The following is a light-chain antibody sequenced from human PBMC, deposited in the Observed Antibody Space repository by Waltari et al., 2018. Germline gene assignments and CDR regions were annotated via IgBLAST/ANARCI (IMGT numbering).Light chain of an antibody. J-gene: IGLJ1*01. CDR3: AAWDDSLNGYV. Sequence: QSVLTQPPSASGNPGQRVTISCSGSSPNIGRNALNWYQHLPGTAPKPLIYSHDQRPSGVPDRFSGSKSGTSASLAISGLQSEDEADYYCAAWDDSLNGYVFGTGTKVTVL. CDR1: SPNIGRNA. CDR2: SHD. V-gene: IGLV1-44*01.